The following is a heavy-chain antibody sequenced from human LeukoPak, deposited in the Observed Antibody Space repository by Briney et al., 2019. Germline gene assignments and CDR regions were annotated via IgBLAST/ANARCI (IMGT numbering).Heavy chain of an antibody. D-gene: IGHD6-19*01. Sequence: ASVKVSCKASGYTFTSYGISWVRQAPGQGLEWMGWISAYNGNTNYAQKLQGRVTMTTDTSTSTAYMELRSLRSDDTALHYCARGVTVAGTKLNTFDYWGQGTLVTVSS. CDR1: GYTFTSYG. CDR3: ARGVTVAGTKLNTFDY. V-gene: IGHV1-18*01. J-gene: IGHJ4*02. CDR2: ISAYNGNT.